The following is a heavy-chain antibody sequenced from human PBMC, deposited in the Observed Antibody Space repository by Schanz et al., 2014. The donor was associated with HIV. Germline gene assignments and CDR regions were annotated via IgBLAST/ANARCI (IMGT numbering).Heavy chain of an antibody. J-gene: IGHJ4*02. CDR2: MNPHSGNT. CDR3: ARGLVGGGF. V-gene: IGHV1-8*01. Sequence: QVQLVQSGAEVKKPGSSVKVSCKNTVSSYGISWVRQAPGQGLEWMGWMNPHSGNTGYAQKFQGRVTMTTDTSTSTAYMELRSLRSDDTAVYYCARGLVGGGFWGQGTLVTVSS. D-gene: IGHD1-26*01. CDR1: TVSSYG.